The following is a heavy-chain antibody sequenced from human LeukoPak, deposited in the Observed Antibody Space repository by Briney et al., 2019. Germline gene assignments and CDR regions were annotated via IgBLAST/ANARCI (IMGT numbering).Heavy chain of an antibody. Sequence: PGGSLRLSCAASGFTFSSSAMSWVRQAPGKGLEWVSAISGQGDRTYYADSVKGRFTISRDNSKNTLYLQMNSLRAEDTAVYYCAKRKGGLRDPDYWGQGTLVTVSS. D-gene: IGHD3-16*01. CDR2: ISGQGDRT. CDR1: GFTFSSSA. CDR3: AKRKGGLRDPDY. V-gene: IGHV3-23*01. J-gene: IGHJ4*02.